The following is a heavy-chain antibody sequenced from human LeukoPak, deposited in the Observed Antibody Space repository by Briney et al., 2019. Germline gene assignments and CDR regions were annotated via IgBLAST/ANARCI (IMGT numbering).Heavy chain of an antibody. CDR1: GYTLTELS. Sequence: ASVKVSCKVSGYTLTELSMHWVRQAPGKGLEWMGGFDPEDGETIYAQKFQGRVTMTEDTSTDTAYMELSRLRSDDTAVYYCARAPFFAAAGRYNWFDPWGQGTLVTVSS. V-gene: IGHV1-24*01. J-gene: IGHJ5*02. CDR2: FDPEDGET. D-gene: IGHD6-13*01. CDR3: ARAPFFAAAGRYNWFDP.